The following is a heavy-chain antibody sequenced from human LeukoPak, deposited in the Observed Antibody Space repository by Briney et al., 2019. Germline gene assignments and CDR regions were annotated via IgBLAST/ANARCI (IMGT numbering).Heavy chain of an antibody. V-gene: IGHV4-34*01. CDR2: NNHSGST. D-gene: IGHD6-13*01. J-gene: IGHJ4*02. Sequence: PSETLSLTCAVYGGSFSGYYWSWIRQPPGKGLEWIGENNHSGSTNYNPSLKSRVTISVDTSKNQFSLKLSSVTAADTAVYYCARGRAAAYWGQGTLVTVSS. CDR1: GGSFSGYY. CDR3: ARGRAAAY.